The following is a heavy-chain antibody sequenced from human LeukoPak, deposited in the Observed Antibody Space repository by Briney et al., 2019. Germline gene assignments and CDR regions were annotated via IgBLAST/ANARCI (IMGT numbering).Heavy chain of an antibody. CDR1: GYTFSGYY. V-gene: IGHV1-2*02. J-gene: IGHJ5*02. CDR3: ARAVCFRGTSCYDKWFDP. CDR2: INPNSGGT. D-gene: IGHD2-2*01. Sequence: GASVKVSCKASGYTFSGYYLHWVRQAPGQGLEWMGWINPNSGGTNYAQKFQGRVTMTRDTSINTAYMELSRLRFDDTAVYYCARAVCFRGTSCYDKWFDPWGQGTLVTVSS.